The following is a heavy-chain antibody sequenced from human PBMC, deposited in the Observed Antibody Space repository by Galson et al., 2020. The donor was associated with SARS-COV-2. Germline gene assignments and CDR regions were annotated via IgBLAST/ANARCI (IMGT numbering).Heavy chain of an antibody. CDR2: IYYSGST. CDR1: GGSISSGGYY. CDR3: ARVVPYYDILTGYYSPVGIDAFDI. D-gene: IGHD3-9*01. Sequence: SQTLSLTCTVSGGSISSGGYYWSWIRQHPGKGLEWIGYIYYSGSTYYNPSLKSRVTISVDTSKNQFSLKLSSVTAADTAVYYCARVVPYYDILTGYYSPVGIDAFDIWGQGTMVTVSS. J-gene: IGHJ3*02. V-gene: IGHV4-31*03.